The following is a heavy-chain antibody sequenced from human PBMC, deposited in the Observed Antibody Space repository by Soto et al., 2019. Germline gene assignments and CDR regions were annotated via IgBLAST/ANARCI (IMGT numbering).Heavy chain of an antibody. CDR1: GFSLNDYG. CDR2: ISYDGRNK. D-gene: IGHD3-22*01. V-gene: IGHV3-30*18. CDR3: AKSSLGAYDTPDF. J-gene: IGHJ4*02. Sequence: QVQLVESGGGVVQPGRSLRLSCAASGFSLNDYGMHWVRQPPGKGLEWVADISYDGRNKYYTDSVRGRFTTSRDISKGTLDLQMNSLRPEDTAVYYCAKSSLGAYDTPDFWGQGTPVTVSP.